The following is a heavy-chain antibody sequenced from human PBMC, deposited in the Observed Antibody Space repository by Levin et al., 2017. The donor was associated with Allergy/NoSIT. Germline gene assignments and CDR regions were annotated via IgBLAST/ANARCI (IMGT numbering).Heavy chain of an antibody. Sequence: SGPTLVKPTQTLTLTCTFSGFSLNSSGVGVGWIRQPPGKALEWLTLIFWDDDRRYSPSLKNRLTITKDTSKNQVPFTMTDISPADTATYYCAHGLYTIDYWGQGTLVTVSS. CDR1: GFSLNSSGVG. CDR3: AHGLYTIDY. D-gene: IGHD4-11*01. CDR2: IFWDDDR. V-gene: IGHV2-5*02. J-gene: IGHJ4*02.